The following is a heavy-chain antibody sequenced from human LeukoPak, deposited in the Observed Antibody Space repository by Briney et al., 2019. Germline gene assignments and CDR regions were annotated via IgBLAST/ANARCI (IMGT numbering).Heavy chain of an antibody. CDR1: GYTFTSYG. J-gene: IGHJ4*02. Sequence: ASVKVSCKASGYTFTSYGISWVRQAPGQGLEWMGWISAYNGNTNYAQKLQGRVTMTTDTSTSTAYMELRSLRSDDTALYYCARTYDILTGWDDYFDYWGQGTLVTVSS. CDR3: ARTYDILTGWDDYFDY. D-gene: IGHD3-9*01. V-gene: IGHV1-18*01. CDR2: ISAYNGNT.